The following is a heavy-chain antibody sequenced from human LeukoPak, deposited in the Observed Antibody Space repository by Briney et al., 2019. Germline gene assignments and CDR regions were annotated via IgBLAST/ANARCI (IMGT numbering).Heavy chain of an antibody. CDR1: GFTFSGYG. D-gene: IGHD3-10*01. J-gene: IGHJ3*02. Sequence: GGSLRLSCAASGFTFSGYGMHWVRQAPDKGLEWVALISSDGSNRIYADSVKGRFSISRDNSKNTLYLQVNSLRIEDTAVYYCAKDFRVAEELWFGELWNAFDIWGQGIRVAVPS. V-gene: IGHV3-30*18. CDR2: ISSDGSNR. CDR3: AKDFRVAEELWFGELWNAFDI.